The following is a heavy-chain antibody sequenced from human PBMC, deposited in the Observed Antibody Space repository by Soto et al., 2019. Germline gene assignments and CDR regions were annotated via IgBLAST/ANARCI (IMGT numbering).Heavy chain of an antibody. Sequence: LSLTCTVSGGSISSNYWSWIRQPPGKGLEWIGYIYYSGTTIYNPSLKSRVTISVDTSKNQFSLKLSSVTAADTAVYYCGRVSSMATIGFWGQGTLVTVSS. CDR2: IYYSGTT. V-gene: IGHV4-59*01. CDR1: GGSISSNY. D-gene: IGHD5-12*01. CDR3: GRVSSMATIGF. J-gene: IGHJ4*02.